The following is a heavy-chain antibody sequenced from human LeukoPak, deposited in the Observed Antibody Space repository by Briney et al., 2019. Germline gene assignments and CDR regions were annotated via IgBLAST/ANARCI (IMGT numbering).Heavy chain of an antibody. CDR2: IYSAGST. J-gene: IGHJ4*02. V-gene: IGHV3-66*02. D-gene: IGHD1-26*01. Sequence: GGSLRLSCAASGFTVSSNYMSWVRQAPGKGLEWGSVIYSAGSTYYADSVKGRFTIPRDNSKNTLYLQMNSLRAEDTAVYYCAREPSGTYWLDYWGQGTLVTVSS. CDR1: GFTVSSNY. CDR3: AREPSGTYWLDY.